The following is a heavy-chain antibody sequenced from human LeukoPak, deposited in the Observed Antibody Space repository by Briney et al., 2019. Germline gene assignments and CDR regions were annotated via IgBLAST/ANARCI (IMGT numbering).Heavy chain of an antibody. V-gene: IGHV3-30*02. Sequence: PGRSLRLSCAASGFTFSSYGMHWVRQAPGKGLEWVAFIRYDGSNKYYADSVKGRFTISRDNSKNTLYLQMNSLRAEDTAVYYCAKDLGWESGYDIFDYWGQGTLVTVSS. D-gene: IGHD5-12*01. CDR1: GFTFSSYG. CDR3: AKDLGWESGYDIFDY. J-gene: IGHJ4*02. CDR2: IRYDGSNK.